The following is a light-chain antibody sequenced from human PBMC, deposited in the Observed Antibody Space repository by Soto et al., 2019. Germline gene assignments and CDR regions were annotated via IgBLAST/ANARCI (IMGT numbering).Light chain of an antibody. CDR2: WAS. CDR1: QNILYSSNRQNY. J-gene: IGKJ2*01. CDR3: QQDYNTPYT. V-gene: IGKV4-1*01. Sequence: DIVMTQSPDSLVVSLGERATINCKSSQNILYSSNRQNYLDWYQQKPGQPPRLLVYWASTRESGVPERFSGSGSGPDFNLTISSMVAEDVAFYYCQQDYNTPYTFGPGTKLQIK.